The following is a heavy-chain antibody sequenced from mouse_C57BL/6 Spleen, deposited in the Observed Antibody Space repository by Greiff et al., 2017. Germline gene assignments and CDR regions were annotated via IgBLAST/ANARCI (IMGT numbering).Heavy chain of an antibody. V-gene: IGHV1-61*01. D-gene: IGHD1-1*01. CDR3: AREGNYYGSSPYAMDY. J-gene: IGHJ4*01. Sequence: QVQLQQPGAELVRPGSSVKLSCKASGYTFTSYWMDWVKQRPGQGLEWIGNIYPSDSETHYNQKFKDKATLTVDKSSSTAYMQLSSLTSEDSAVYYCAREGNYYGSSPYAMDYWGQGTSVTVSS. CDR2: IYPSDSET. CDR1: GYTFTSYW.